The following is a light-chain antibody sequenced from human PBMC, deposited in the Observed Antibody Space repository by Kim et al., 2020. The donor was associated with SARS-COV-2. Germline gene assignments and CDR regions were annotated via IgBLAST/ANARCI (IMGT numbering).Light chain of an antibody. J-gene: IGLJ3*02. CDR2: QDS. V-gene: IGLV3-1*01. CDR1: KLGDKY. CDR3: QAWDSSTEV. Sequence: SYELTQPPSVSVSPGQTASITCSGDKLGDKYACWYQQKPGQSPVLVIYQDSKLPSGIPERFSGSNSGNTATLTISGTQAMDEADYYCQAWDSSTEVFGGGTQLTVL.